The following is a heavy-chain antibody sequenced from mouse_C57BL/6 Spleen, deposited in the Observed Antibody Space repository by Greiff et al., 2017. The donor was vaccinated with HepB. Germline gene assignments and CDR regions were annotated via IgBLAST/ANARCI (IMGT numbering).Heavy chain of an antibody. D-gene: IGHD2-1*01. CDR3: ARRGYGNYPSFDY. Sequence: EVKLEESGGGLVKPGGSLKLSCAASGFTFSSYTMSWVRQTPEKRLEWVATISGGGGNTYYPDSVKGRFTISRDNAKNTLYLQMSSLRSEDTALYYCARRGYGNYPSFDYWGQGTTLTVSS. CDR2: ISGGGGNT. CDR1: GFTFSSYT. V-gene: IGHV5-9*01. J-gene: IGHJ2*01.